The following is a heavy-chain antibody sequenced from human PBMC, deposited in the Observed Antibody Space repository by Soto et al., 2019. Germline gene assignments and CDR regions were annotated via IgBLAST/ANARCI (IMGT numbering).Heavy chain of an antibody. D-gene: IGHD3-22*01. J-gene: IGHJ3*02. CDR1: GFTFSSYS. CDR3: ASEGYYDSSGPFDI. CDR2: ISSSGSTI. V-gene: IGHV3-48*04. Sequence: PGGSLRLSCAASGFTFSSYSMSWVRQAPGKGLEWVSYISSSGSTIYYADSVKGRFTISRDNAKNSLYLQMNSLRAEDTAVYYCASEGYYDSSGPFDIWGQGTMVTVSS.